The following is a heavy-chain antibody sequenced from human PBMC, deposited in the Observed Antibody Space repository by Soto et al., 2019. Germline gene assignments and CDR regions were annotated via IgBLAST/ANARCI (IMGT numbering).Heavy chain of an antibody. CDR2: SYHSGST. V-gene: IGHV4-30-2*01. J-gene: IGHJ3*02. D-gene: IGHD2-15*01. Sequence: QLQLQESGSGLVKPSQTLSLTCAVSGGSISSGGYSWSWIRQPPGKGLEWIGYSYHSGSTYYNPSLKSRVTISVDRSKNQFSLKLISVTAADTAVYYCARGAVVAANAAFDIWGQGTMVTVSS. CDR3: ARGAVVAANAAFDI. CDR1: GGSISSGGYS.